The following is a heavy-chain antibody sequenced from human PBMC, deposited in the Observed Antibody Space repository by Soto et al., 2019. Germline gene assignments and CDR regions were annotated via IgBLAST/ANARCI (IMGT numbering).Heavy chain of an antibody. CDR1: GYAFTSYD. J-gene: IGHJ6*03. V-gene: IGHV1-8*01. CDR3: ARGFGFMATYYYYYYMDV. Sequence: ASVKVSCKASGYAFTSYDINWVRRATGQGLEWMGWMNPNSGNTGYAQKFQGRVTMTRNTSISTAYMELSSLRSEDTAVYYCARGFGFMATYYYYYYMDVWGKGTTVTVSS. D-gene: IGHD3-16*01. CDR2: MNPNSGNT.